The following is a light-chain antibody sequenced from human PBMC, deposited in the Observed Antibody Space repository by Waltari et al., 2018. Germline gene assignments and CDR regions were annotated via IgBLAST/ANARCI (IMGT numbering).Light chain of an antibody. Sequence: QSALTQPPSASGPPGQSVTISCTGTSSDVGGYNFVSWYQQHPGEAPKVMIYEINKLPSWVPDRFSVSKSGNTASLTVSVLQAEDEAEYFCSSYAVNNHLIFGGGTKLTVL. CDR1: SSDVGGYNF. V-gene: IGLV2-8*01. CDR2: EIN. J-gene: IGLJ2*01. CDR3: SSYAVNNHLI.